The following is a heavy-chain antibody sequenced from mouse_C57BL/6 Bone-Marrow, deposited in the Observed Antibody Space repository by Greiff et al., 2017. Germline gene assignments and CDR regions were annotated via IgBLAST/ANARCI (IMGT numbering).Heavy chain of an antibody. CDR1: GFSLTSYG. J-gene: IGHJ4*01. V-gene: IGHV2-9*01. CDR2: IWGGGST. CDR3: AKLSSVEGYAMDY. D-gene: IGHD1-1*01. Sequence: VMLVESGPGLVAPSQSLSITCTVSGFSLTSYGVDWVRQPPGKGLEWLGVIWGGGSTNYNSALMSRLSISKDNSKSQVFLKMNSLQTDDTAMYXCAKLSSVEGYAMDYWGQGTSVTVSS.